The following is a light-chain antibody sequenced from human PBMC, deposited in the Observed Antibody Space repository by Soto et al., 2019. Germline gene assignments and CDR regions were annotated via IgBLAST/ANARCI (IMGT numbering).Light chain of an antibody. Sequence: DIQMTQSPSSLSASIGDRVTITCQASQDITDSLNWYQQKPGNAPKLLIYDASNLETGVPSRFSGGGSGTDFTFTISSLQPEDIATYYCQQYENLPPTFRQGTKVEIK. V-gene: IGKV1-33*01. CDR3: QQYENLPPT. CDR1: QDITDS. CDR2: DAS. J-gene: IGKJ1*01.